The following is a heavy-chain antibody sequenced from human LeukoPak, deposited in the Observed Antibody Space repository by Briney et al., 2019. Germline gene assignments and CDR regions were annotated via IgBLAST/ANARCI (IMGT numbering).Heavy chain of an antibody. V-gene: IGHV4-59*01. CDR1: GGSISSYY. Sequence: SETLSLTCTVSGGSISSYYWSWIRQPPGKGLEWIGYIYYSGSTSYNPSLKSRVTISVDTSKNQFSLKLSSVTAADTAVYYCARTFTFCSSTSCSEPFDYWGQGTLVTVSS. CDR3: ARTFTFCSSTSCSEPFDY. CDR2: IYYSGST. J-gene: IGHJ4*02. D-gene: IGHD2-2*01.